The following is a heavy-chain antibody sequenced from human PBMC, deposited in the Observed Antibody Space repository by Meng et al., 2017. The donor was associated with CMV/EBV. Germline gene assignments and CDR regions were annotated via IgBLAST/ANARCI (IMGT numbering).Heavy chain of an antibody. D-gene: IGHD5-24*01. CDR3: SRGADAYKSGRS. J-gene: IGHJ5*02. Sequence: QVELHLWGAGLLKPSETLSPPFGVYGGSSSNYYWSWIRQSPGKGLEWIGEIHPSGSTYYNPSLNSRVTMSVDTSKNQFSLNLRSVTAADTAVYYCSRGADAYKSGRSWGQGTLVTVSS. CDR1: GGSSSNYY. CDR2: IHPSGST. V-gene: IGHV4-34*01.